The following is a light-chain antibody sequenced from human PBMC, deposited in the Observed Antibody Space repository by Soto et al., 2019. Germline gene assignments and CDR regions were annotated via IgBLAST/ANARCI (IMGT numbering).Light chain of an antibody. CDR1: QSISSW. V-gene: IGKV1-5*03. J-gene: IGKJ4*01. Sequence: DIQMTQSPSTLSASVGDRVTITCRASQSISSWLAWYQQKPGKAPNLLIYKASSLESGVPSRFRGSGSGTEFTLTISSLQPYDFPTYYFQQYYSYPLTFGGGTKVQIK. CDR2: KAS. CDR3: QQYYSYPLT.